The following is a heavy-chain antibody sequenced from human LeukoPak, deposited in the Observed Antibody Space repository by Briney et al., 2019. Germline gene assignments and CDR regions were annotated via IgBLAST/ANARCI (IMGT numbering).Heavy chain of an antibody. J-gene: IGHJ4*02. Sequence: GGALRVSCAPPGFTFSGNWISWVRQTPGKGLEWGANIKQDGVEKYYVDSVKGRFTISRDNAKNSLYLQMNSLRAEDTAVYYCAREDLSLTGSLEDWGQGTLVTVSS. CDR3: AREDLSLTGSLED. CDR2: IKQDGVEK. V-gene: IGHV3-7*03. CDR1: GFTFSGNW. D-gene: IGHD1-14*01.